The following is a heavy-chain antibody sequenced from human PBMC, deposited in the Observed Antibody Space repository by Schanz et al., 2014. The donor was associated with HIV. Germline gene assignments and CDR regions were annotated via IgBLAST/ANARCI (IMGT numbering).Heavy chain of an antibody. Sequence: DVQLVESGGGLVKRGESLRLSCVASGFNFSRYNMNWVRQAPGKGLEWVSGISWNSGSIGYADSVKGRFTISRDNAKNSLYLQMNSLRAEDTAVYYCASGNYYDSSGYYYPPRYWGQGTLVTVSS. V-gene: IGHV3-21*04. J-gene: IGHJ4*02. CDR1: GFNFSRYN. CDR3: ASGNYYDSSGYYYPPRY. CDR2: ISWNSGSI. D-gene: IGHD3-22*01.